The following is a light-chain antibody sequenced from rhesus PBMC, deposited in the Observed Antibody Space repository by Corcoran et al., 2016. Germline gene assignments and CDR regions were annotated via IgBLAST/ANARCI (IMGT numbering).Light chain of an antibody. CDR3: QKYSSSPPYS. V-gene: IGKV3-53*01. Sequence: QVILTQSPATLSLSPGERATLSCRTSQSVSSYLAWYQQKPGQAPRLLISGASSRATGIPDRFSGRGSVIEFTLTSSSLEPEDFAVYYCQKYSSSPPYSFGQGTKVEIK. CDR2: GAS. CDR1: QSVSSY. J-gene: IGKJ2*01.